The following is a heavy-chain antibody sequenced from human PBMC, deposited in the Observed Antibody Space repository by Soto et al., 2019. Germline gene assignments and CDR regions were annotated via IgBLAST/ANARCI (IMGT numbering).Heavy chain of an antibody. J-gene: IGHJ5*02. CDR2: ISSSSSTI. V-gene: IGHV3-48*02. D-gene: IGHD3-3*01. Sequence: EVQVVESGGGLVQHGGSLRLSCAASGFAFSSNSMNWVRQAPGKGLERISYISSSSSTIYTDSVKGRFTISRDNAKNSLSLQMPSLRDEDTVVYYCARVIWSSHLTSDLWGPGTLVTVSS. CDR3: ARVIWSSHLTSDL. CDR1: GFAFSSNS.